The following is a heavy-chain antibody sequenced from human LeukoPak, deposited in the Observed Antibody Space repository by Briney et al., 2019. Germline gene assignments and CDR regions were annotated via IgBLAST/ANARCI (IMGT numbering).Heavy chain of an antibody. V-gene: IGHV4-4*07. J-gene: IGHJ4*02. CDR2: IYTSGST. CDR1: GGSISSYY. D-gene: IGHD6-13*01. CDR3: ASSPPPGIAAAGTDY. Sequence: PSETLSLTCTVSGGSISSYYWSWIRQPAGKGLEWIGRIYTSGSTNYNPSHKSRVTMSVDTSKNQFSLKLSSVTAADTAVYYCASSPPPGIAAAGTDYWGQGTLVTVSS.